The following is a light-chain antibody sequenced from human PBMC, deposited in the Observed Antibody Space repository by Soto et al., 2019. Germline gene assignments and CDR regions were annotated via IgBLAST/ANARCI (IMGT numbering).Light chain of an antibody. CDR3: QQSYNTPFT. Sequence: DIQMTQSPSSLSASVGDRVTITCRASQSISSSLNWYQQKPGKAPKFLIFAASSVQSDVPSRFSGSGSGTDFTLTINSLQPEDFATYYCQQSYNTPFTFGQGTKLEIK. CDR2: AAS. J-gene: IGKJ2*01. V-gene: IGKV1-39*01. CDR1: QSISSS.